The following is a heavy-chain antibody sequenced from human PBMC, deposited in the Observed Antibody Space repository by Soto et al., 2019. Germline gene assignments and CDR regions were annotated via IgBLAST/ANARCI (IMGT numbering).Heavy chain of an antibody. D-gene: IGHD2-2*01. V-gene: IGHV3-23*01. CDR1: GFTFSNYA. J-gene: IGHJ6*02. CDR2: IGESGTPT. CDR3: ARYIPGVRYYGMDV. Sequence: GGSLRLSYAAAGFTFSNYAMKWIRQAPGKGLEWVSLIGESGTPTYYADSVKGRFTISRDNSGNTLFLEMYSLRAEDTAVYYCARYIPGVRYYGMDVWGQGTTVTVSS.